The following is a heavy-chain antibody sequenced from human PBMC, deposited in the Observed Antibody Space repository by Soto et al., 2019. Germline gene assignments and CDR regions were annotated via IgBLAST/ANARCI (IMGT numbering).Heavy chain of an antibody. CDR1: GFTFSNYA. CDR3: ASGRSMVRGVIIPSDF. CDR2: ISYDGSNK. J-gene: IGHJ4*02. V-gene: IGHV3-30-3*01. Sequence: PGGSLRLSCAASGFTFSNYAMNWVRQAPGKGLEWVAVISYDGSNKFYADSVKGRFTISRDNSKNTLYLQLNSLRAEDTAVYFCASGRSMVRGVIIPSDFRGQGTLVT. D-gene: IGHD3-10*01.